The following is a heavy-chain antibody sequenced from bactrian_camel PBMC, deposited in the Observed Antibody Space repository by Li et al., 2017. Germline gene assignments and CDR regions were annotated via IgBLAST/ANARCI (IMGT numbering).Heavy chain of an antibody. CDR1: GFTFSSVA. CDR2: IYRDGSNT. Sequence: HVQLVESGGGLVQPGGSLRLSCAASGFTFSSVAVSWVRRAPGKGLEWVSSIYRDGSNTYYADSVKGRFTISRDNAKNTVYLQMNSLKSEDTAVYYCAAAPGGRLGYCSGACRYTSCEYNYWGQGTQVTVS. CDR3: AAAPGGRLGYCSGACRYTSCEYNY. J-gene: IGHJ4*01. V-gene: IGHV3S7*01. D-gene: IGHD2*01.